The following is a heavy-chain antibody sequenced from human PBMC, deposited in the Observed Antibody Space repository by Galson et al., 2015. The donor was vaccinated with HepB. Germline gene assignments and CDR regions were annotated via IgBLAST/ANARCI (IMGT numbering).Heavy chain of an antibody. D-gene: IGHD3-16*02. J-gene: IGHJ4*02. CDR1: GDSVSGNSAA. Sequence: CAISGDSVSGNSAAWNWIRQSPSRGLEWLGRTYYRSKWYNDYAVSVKSRITINPDTSKNQFSLQLNSVTPEDTAVYYCARSPLWGSYRLDYWGQGTLVTVSS. CDR2: TYYRSKWYN. CDR3: ARSPLWGSYRLDY. V-gene: IGHV6-1*01.